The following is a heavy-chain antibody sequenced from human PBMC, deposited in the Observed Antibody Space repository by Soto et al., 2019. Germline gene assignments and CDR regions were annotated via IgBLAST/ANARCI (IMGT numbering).Heavy chain of an antibody. CDR3: ARDPGYSYADY. CDR2: INAGNGNT. D-gene: IGHD5-18*01. J-gene: IGHJ4*02. V-gene: IGHV1-3*01. CDR1: GYTFTIYA. Sequence: ASVKVSCKASGYTFTIYAMHWVLQAPGQRLEWMGWINAGNGNTKYSQKFQGRVTITRDTSASTAYMELSSLRSEDTAVYYCARDPGYSYADYWGQGTLVTVAS.